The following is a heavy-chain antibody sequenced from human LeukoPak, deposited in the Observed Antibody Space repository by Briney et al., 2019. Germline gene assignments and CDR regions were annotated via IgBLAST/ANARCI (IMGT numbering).Heavy chain of an antibody. CDR2: I. J-gene: IGHJ4*02. V-gene: IGHV3-30*02. D-gene: IGHD1-14*01. Sequence: GGSLRLSCAASGFTFSSYAMSWVRQAPGKGLDWVAFIYADSVKGRFTISRDNSKNTLYLHINSLRAEDTAVYYCVKDNPLDYWGQGTLVIVSS. CDR3: VKDNPLDY. CDR1: GFTFSSYA.